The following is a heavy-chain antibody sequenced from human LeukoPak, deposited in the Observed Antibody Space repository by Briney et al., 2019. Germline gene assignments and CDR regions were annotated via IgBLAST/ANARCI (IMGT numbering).Heavy chain of an antibody. Sequence: SETLSLTCTVSGGSISSYYWSWIRQPPGKGLEWLGCIYYTGSTNYNPSLKSRVTISTDTSKNQFSLELSSVTAADTAVYYCARVIAGARGWFDPWGQGTLVTVSS. V-gene: IGHV4-59*01. CDR3: ARVIAGARGWFDP. CDR2: IYYTGST. J-gene: IGHJ5*02. CDR1: GGSISSYY. D-gene: IGHD3-22*01.